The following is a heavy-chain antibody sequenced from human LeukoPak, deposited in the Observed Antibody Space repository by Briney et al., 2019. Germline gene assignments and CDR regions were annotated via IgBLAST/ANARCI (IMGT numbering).Heavy chain of an antibody. J-gene: IGHJ5*02. Sequence: GGSLRLSCAASGFTFSSYSMNWVRQAPGKGLEGISYISSSGSTIYYADSVKGRYTISRDNAKNSLYLQMNSLRAEDTALYYCARDYSTNWFDPWGQGTLVTVSS. CDR3: ARDYSTNWFDP. D-gene: IGHD4-11*01. V-gene: IGHV3-48*01. CDR2: ISSSGSTI. CDR1: GFTFSSYS.